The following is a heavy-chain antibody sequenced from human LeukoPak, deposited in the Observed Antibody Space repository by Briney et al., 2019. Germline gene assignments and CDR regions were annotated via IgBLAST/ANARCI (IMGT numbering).Heavy chain of an antibody. V-gene: IGHV1-2*02. Sequence: ASVKVSCKTSGYTFSDYYMHWVRQAPGQGLEWMGWINPNSGGTNYAQKFQGRVTMTRDTSISTAYMELSRLRSDDTAVYYCARDPGRLVATTYFDYWGQGTLVTVSS. CDR1: GYTFSDYY. J-gene: IGHJ4*02. D-gene: IGHD5-12*01. CDR2: INPNSGGT. CDR3: ARDPGRLVATTYFDY.